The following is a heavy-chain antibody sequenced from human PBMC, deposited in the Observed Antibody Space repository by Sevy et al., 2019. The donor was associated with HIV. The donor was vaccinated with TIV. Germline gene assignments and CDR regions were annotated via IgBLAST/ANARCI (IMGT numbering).Heavy chain of an antibody. Sequence: GGSLRLSCAASGFTVSSNYMSWVRQAPGKGLEWVSVIYSGGSTYYADSVKGRFTISRDNSKNTLYLQMNSLRAEDTAVYYCARDLVWRYYHGYYYYYGMDVWGQGTTVTVSS. CDR3: ARDLVWRYYHGYYYYYGMDV. D-gene: IGHD1-26*01. CDR2: IYSGGST. V-gene: IGHV3-66*01. CDR1: GFTVSSNY. J-gene: IGHJ6*02.